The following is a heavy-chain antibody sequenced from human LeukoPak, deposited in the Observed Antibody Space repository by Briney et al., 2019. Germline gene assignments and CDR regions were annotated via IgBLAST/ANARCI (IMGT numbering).Heavy chain of an antibody. D-gene: IGHD4-17*01. J-gene: IGHJ6*03. Sequence: GASVKVSCKASGYTFTSYAISWVRQAPGQGLEWMGWISAYNGNTNYAQKLQGRVTMTTDTSTSTAYMELSRLRPDDTAVYYCARDLYGDSVRNFFYYYMDVWGKGTTVTVSS. CDR3: ARDLYGDSVRNFFYYYMDV. CDR1: GYTFTSYA. V-gene: IGHV1-18*01. CDR2: ISAYNGNT.